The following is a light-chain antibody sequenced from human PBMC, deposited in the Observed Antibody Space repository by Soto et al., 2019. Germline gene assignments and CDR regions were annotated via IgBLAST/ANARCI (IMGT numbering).Light chain of an antibody. Sequence: DRVRRQSPATLSLSPGERATLSCRASQSISTDLAWYQQKPGQAPRLLVYGASTRATGIPASFSGSGSGTEFTLTISSLQPEDFAVYYCQQYNNWPIPFGQGRLLEVK. V-gene: IGKV3D-15*01. CDR2: GAS. CDR1: QSISTD. CDR3: QQYNNWPIP. J-gene: IGKJ5*01.